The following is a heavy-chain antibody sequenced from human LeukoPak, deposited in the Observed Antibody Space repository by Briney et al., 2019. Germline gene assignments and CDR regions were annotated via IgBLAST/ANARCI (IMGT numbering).Heavy chain of an antibody. CDR2: ISSSSSYI. CDR3: ARDRPAIAVAVPGPFDY. Sequence: GGSLRLSCAASGFTFSSYSMNWVRQAPGKGLEWVSSISSSSSYIYYADSVKGRFTISRDNAKNSLYLQMNSLRAEDTAVYYCARDRPAIAVAVPGPFDYWGQGTLVTVSS. D-gene: IGHD6-19*01. V-gene: IGHV3-21*01. CDR1: GFTFSSYS. J-gene: IGHJ4*02.